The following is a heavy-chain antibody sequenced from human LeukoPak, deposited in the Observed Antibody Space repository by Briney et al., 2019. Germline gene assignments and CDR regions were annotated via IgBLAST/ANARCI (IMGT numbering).Heavy chain of an antibody. CDR1: GFSLGDFA. CDR2: IGSKAYGGTS. CDR3: TRAFLALRTADN. V-gene: IGHV3-49*03. D-gene: IGHD3-3*02. J-gene: IGHJ4*02. Sequence: PGRSLRLSCITSGFSLGDFAMSWFRQAPGKGLEWVGFIGSKAYGGTSDFAASVRGRFTISRDDSNSIAFLHMNSLGIEDTAVYYCTRAFLALRTADNWGQGTLVTVSS.